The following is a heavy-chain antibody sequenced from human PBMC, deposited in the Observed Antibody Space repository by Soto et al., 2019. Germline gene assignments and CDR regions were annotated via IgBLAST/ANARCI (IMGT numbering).Heavy chain of an antibody. CDR1: GGSISSSPYY. J-gene: IGHJ6*02. Sequence: PSETLSLTCTVSGGSISSSPYYWGWIRQPPGKGLEWIGNIYYSGSTYYNPSLKSRLTISRDNSKNTLYLQMNSLRAEDTAVYYCAKDIPPTSWSLYYYYGMDVWGQGTTVTVSS. V-gene: IGHV4-39*02. D-gene: IGHD6-13*01. CDR3: AKDIPPTSWSLYYYYGMDV. CDR2: IYYSGST.